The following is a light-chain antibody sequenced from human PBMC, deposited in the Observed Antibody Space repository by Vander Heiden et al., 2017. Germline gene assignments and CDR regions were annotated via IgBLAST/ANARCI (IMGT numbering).Light chain of an antibody. CDR1: QSISSW. Sequence: EIQMPQSPSTLSASVGDRVTITCRASQSISSWLAWYQQKPGKAPKLLIYKASSLESGVPSRFSGSGSGTEFTLTISSLQPDDFATYYCQQYNSYSRGFGQGTKVEIK. J-gene: IGKJ1*01. CDR3: QQYNSYSRG. CDR2: KAS. V-gene: IGKV1-5*03.